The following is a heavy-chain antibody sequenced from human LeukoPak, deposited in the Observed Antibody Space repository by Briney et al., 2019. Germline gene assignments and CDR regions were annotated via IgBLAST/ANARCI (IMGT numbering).Heavy chain of an antibody. CDR3: ARDRVHDYGDYLYFEY. CDR1: GGTFSSYA. D-gene: IGHD4-17*01. Sequence: GASVKVSCKASGGTFSSYAISWVRQAPGQGLEWMGGIIPIFGTANDAQKFQGRVTITADESTSTAYMELSSLRSEDTAVYYCARDRVHDYGDYLYFEYWGQGTLVTVSS. V-gene: IGHV1-69*13. J-gene: IGHJ4*02. CDR2: IIPIFGTA.